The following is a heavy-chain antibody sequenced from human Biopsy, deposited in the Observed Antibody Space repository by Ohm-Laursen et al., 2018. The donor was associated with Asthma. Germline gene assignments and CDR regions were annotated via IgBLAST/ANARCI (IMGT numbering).Heavy chain of an antibody. CDR1: GFVFRSHA. J-gene: IGHJ3*02. CDR2: VSYDGGVA. Sequence: SLRLSCSAPGFVFRSHAMHWVRQAPGKGLEWVAVVSYDGGVAHYADSMKGRFTISRDNSRNRPYLQINSLTVEDSAVYFCARQSGQEYGDSIPFDTWGQGTKVAVSS. V-gene: IGHV3-30*03. CDR3: ARQSGQEYGDSIPFDT. D-gene: IGHD3-22*01.